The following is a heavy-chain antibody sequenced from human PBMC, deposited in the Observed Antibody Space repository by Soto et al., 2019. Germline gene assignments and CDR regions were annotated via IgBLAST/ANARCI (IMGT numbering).Heavy chain of an antibody. Sequence: GGSLRLSCTASGFTFGDFVMSWVRQAPGKGLEWVGIIRSTVNGATTEYAASVKGRFTISRQDFESTAYLQMNSLKTEDTGVYYCARDRSTPPASSPDYYGMDVCGQGTSVTVSS. J-gene: IGHJ6*02. V-gene: IGHV3-49*04. CDR2: IRSTVNGATT. D-gene: IGHD2-2*01. CDR1: GFTFGDFV. CDR3: ARDRSTPPASSPDYYGMDV.